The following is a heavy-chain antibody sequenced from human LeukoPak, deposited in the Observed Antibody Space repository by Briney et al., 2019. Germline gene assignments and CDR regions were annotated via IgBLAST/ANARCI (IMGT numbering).Heavy chain of an antibody. CDR2: INPNSGGT. V-gene: IGHV1-2*02. CDR1: GYTFTGYY. Sequence: ASVKVSRKASGYTFTGYYMHWVRQAPGQGLEWMGWINPNSGGTNYAQKFQGRVTMTRDTSISTAYMELSRLRSDDTAVYYCARDLGSSRHYYYYYGMDVWGQGTTVTVSS. J-gene: IGHJ6*02. D-gene: IGHD1-26*01. CDR3: ARDLGSSRHYYYYYGMDV.